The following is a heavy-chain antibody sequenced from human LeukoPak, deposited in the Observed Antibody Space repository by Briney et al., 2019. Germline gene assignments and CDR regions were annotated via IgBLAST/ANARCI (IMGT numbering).Heavy chain of an antibody. J-gene: IGHJ4*02. CDR2: ISSFSGTI. D-gene: IGHD2-8*01. Sequence: GGSLRLSCVASGITFSSYSMNWVRQAPGKGLEWVSYISSFSGTINYADSVKGRFTISRDNAKNSLYLQMNSLRAEDTAVYYCAREWSRFTPPDYWGQGTLVTVSS. CDR3: AREWSRFTPPDY. CDR1: GITFSSYS. V-gene: IGHV3-48*04.